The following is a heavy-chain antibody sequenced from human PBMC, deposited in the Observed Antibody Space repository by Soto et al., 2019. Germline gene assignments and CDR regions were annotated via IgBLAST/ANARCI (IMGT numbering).Heavy chain of an antibody. J-gene: IGHJ5*02. Sequence: ASVKVSCKASGYTFTNYGISWVRQAPGQGLEWMGWISAYNGNTNYAQKLQGRVTMTTDTSTSTAYMELRSLRSDDTAVYYCAREGGCSGGSCGDNWFAPWGQGTLVTVSS. D-gene: IGHD2-15*01. CDR1: GYTFTNYG. CDR2: ISAYNGNT. CDR3: AREGGCSGGSCGDNWFAP. V-gene: IGHV1-18*01.